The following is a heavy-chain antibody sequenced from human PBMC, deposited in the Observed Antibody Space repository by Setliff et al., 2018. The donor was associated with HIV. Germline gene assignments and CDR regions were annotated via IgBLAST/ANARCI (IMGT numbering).Heavy chain of an antibody. J-gene: IGHJ4*02. CDR3: ARRREGIAVAGTPDY. CDR2: ISAYNGNT. CDR1: GYTFTSYG. V-gene: IGHV1-18*01. Sequence: ASVKVSCKASGYTFTSYGISWVRQAPGQGLEWMGWISAYNGNTNYAQKLQGRVTMTTDTSTSTAYMELRSLRSDDTAVYYCARRREGIAVAGTPDYRGQGTLVTVSS. D-gene: IGHD6-19*01.